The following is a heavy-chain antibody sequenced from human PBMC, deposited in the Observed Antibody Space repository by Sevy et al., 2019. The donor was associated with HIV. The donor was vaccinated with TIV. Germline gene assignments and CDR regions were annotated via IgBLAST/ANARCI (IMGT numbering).Heavy chain of an antibody. Sequence: GGSLRLSCSAFGFTFQTFGMHWVRQAPGKGPEWLAVISYDGSSQNYADSVKGQFTISRDNSKNLLFLQMNSLIPKDTAVYFCTKESLRGTYIRGDFDHWGQGTLVTVSS. CDR3: TKESLRGTYIRGDFDH. CDR1: GFTFQTFG. J-gene: IGHJ4*02. D-gene: IGHD3-10*02. CDR2: ISYDGSSQ. V-gene: IGHV3-30*18.